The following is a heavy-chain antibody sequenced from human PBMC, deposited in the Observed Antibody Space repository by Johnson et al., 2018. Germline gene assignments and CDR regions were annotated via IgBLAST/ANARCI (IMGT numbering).Heavy chain of an antibody. V-gene: IGHV3-30*03. D-gene: IGHD2-21*02. Sequence: VQLVESGGGVVQPGRSLRLSCAASGFTFSSYGMHWVRQAPGKGLAWVAVRSYDGTNKYYADSVKGRFTISRDNSKNTLYLQMNSLRAEDTAVYYCASCGGDCYGAEYFQHWGQGTLVTVSS. CDR3: ASCGGDCYGAEYFQH. CDR2: RSYDGTNK. J-gene: IGHJ1*01. CDR1: GFTFSSYG.